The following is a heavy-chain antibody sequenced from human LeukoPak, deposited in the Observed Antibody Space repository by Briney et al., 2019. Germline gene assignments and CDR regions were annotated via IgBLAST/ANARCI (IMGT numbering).Heavy chain of an antibody. CDR3: AKDGLPYYYTSGSYLVFDP. V-gene: IGHV3-30*02. CDR2: IRYDGSNI. D-gene: IGHD3-10*01. CDR1: GFTFSSYE. Sequence: PGGSLRLSCAASGFTFSSYEMNWVRQAPGKGLEWVAFIRYDGSNIYYADSVKGRFTISRDTSKNTLYLQMHGLRAEDTAVYYCAKDGLPYYYTSGSYLVFDPWGQGTLVTVSS. J-gene: IGHJ5*02.